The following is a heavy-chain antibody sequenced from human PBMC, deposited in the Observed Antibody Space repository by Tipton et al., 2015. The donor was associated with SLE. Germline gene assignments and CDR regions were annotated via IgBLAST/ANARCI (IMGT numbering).Heavy chain of an antibody. CDR3: ARQDSGNYYPFDY. J-gene: IGHJ4*02. Sequence: TLSLTCTVSGGSISSYYWSWIRQPPGKGLEWIGYIYYSGSTNYNLSLKSRVTISVDTSKNQFSLKLTSVTAADTAVYYCARQDSGNYYPFDYWGQGTLVTVSS. V-gene: IGHV4-59*08. D-gene: IGHD1-26*01. CDR2: IYYSGST. CDR1: GGSISSYY.